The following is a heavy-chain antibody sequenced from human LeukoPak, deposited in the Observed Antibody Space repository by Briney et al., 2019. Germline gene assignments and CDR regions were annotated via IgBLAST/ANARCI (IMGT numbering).Heavy chain of an antibody. CDR2: IIPIFGTA. J-gene: IGHJ4*02. CDR3: ARGGDTYYYDSSGS. Sequence: SVKVSCKASGGTFSSYAISWVRQAPGQGLEWMGRIIPIFGTANYAQKFQGRVTITRGESTSTAYMELSILRSQDTAVYYCARGGDTYYYDSSGSWGQGTLVTVSS. D-gene: IGHD3-22*01. V-gene: IGHV1-69*05. CDR1: GGTFSSYA.